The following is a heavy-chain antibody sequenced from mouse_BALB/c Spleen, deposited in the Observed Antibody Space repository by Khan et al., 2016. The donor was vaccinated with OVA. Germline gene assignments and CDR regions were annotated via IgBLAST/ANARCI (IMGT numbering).Heavy chain of an antibody. D-gene: IGHD4-1*01. J-gene: IGHJ3*01. CDR3: SSHLTESFTY. Sequence: EVELVESGGDLVKPGGSLKLSCAASGFSFSSYSMSWVRQTPDKRLEWVATISSGGDYTYYPDIVTGRFTISRDNAKDTLYLQMSSLKSEDTAMYYCSSHLTESFTYWGQGTLVTVSA. CDR1: GFSFSSYS. V-gene: IGHV5-6*01. CDR2: ISSGGDYT.